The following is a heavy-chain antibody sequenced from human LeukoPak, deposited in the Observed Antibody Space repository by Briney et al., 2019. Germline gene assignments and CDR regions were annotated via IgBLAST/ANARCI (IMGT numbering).Heavy chain of an antibody. Sequence: GRSLRLSCAASGFTFSSYAMSWVRQAPGKGLEWVSAISGSGGSTYYADSVKGRFTISRDNSKNTLYLQMNSLRAEDTAVYYCAKDRDYGDYNEYFQHWGQGTLVTVSS. D-gene: IGHD4-17*01. J-gene: IGHJ1*01. V-gene: IGHV3-23*01. CDR2: ISGSGGST. CDR3: AKDRDYGDYNEYFQH. CDR1: GFTFSSYA.